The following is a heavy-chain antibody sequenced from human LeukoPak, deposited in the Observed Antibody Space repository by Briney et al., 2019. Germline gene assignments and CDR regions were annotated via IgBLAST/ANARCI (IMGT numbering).Heavy chain of an antibody. D-gene: IGHD6-13*01. CDR3: ASLYIAAAGKLDY. V-gene: IGHV4-4*02. CDR2: IYHSGST. Sequence: SETLSLTCAVSGGSISSSNWWSWVRQPPGKGLEWIGEIYHSGSTNYNPSLKSRVTISVDKSKNQFSLKLSSVTAADTAVYYCASLYIAAAGKLDYWGQGTLVTVSS. CDR1: GGSISSSNW. J-gene: IGHJ4*02.